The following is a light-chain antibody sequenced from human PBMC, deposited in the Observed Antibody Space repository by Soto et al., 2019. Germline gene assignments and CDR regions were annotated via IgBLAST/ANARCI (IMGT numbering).Light chain of an antibody. J-gene: IGKJ1*01. CDR2: GSY. V-gene: IGKV3-20*01. Sequence: EMVLTQSPGTLSLSPGETAILSCRASQSVSSSYLAWYQQKPGQAPRLLVYGSYHRATGIPDRFSGSGSGTDFTLTISSLQPEDFATYYCQQSYSTPVTFGQGTKVDI. CDR1: QSVSSSY. CDR3: QQSYSTPVT.